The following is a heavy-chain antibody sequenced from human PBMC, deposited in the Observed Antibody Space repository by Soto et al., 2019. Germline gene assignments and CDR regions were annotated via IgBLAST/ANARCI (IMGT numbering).Heavy chain of an antibody. J-gene: IGHJ4*02. CDR2: ISYDGSNK. D-gene: IGHD3-22*01. V-gene: IGHV3-30-3*01. Sequence: LRLSCAASGFTFSSYAMHWVRQAPGKGLEWVAVISYDGSNKYYADSVKGRFTISRDNSKNTLYLQMNSLRAEDTAVYYCARDYYDSSGYGFFDYWGQGTLVTVSS. CDR1: GFTFSSYA. CDR3: ARDYYDSSGYGFFDY.